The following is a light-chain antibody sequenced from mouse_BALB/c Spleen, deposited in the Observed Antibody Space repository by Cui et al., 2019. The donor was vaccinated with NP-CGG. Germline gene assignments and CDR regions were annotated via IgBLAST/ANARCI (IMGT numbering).Light chain of an antibody. J-gene: IGLJ1*01. CDR3: ALWYSNHWV. Sequence: QSVVTQAPALTTSPGETVTLTCRSSTGAVTTSNYANWVQEKPDHLFTGLIGGTNNRPPGVPARFSGSLIGDKAALTITGAQTEDEAIYFCALWYSNHWVFGGGTKLTVL. CDR1: TGAVTTSNY. CDR2: GTN. V-gene: IGLV1*01.